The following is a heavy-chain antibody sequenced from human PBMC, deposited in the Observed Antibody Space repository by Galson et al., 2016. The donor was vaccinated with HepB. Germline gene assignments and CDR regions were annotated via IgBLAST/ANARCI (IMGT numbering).Heavy chain of an antibody. Sequence: SLRLSCAASGFTFSTYGMHWVRQAPGKGLEWVAVIWYDGSNKYYADSVRGRFTISRDNSKSTLYLQMNSLRAEDTAVYYCASEAPILAPTLDYWGQGTLVIVSS. J-gene: IGHJ4*02. CDR1: GFTFSTYG. CDR2: IWYDGSNK. D-gene: IGHD5-12*01. CDR3: ASEAPILAPTLDY. V-gene: IGHV3-33*01.